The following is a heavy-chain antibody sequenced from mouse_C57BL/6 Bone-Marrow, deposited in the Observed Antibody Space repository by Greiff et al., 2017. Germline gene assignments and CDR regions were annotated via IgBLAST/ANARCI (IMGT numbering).Heavy chain of an antibody. CDR1: DSEVFPIAY. CDR2: ILPSIGRT. V-gene: IGHV15-2*01. CDR3: ERVAVTTVVRYYAMDY. D-gene: IGHD1-1*01. Sequence: QVQLQQSGSELRRPGSSVKLSCKDFDSEVFPIAYMSWVRQKPGHGFEWIGGILPSIGRTIYGEKFEDKATLDADTLSNTAYLELNSLTSEDSAIYYCERVAVTTVVRYYAMDYWGQGTSVTVSS. J-gene: IGHJ4*01.